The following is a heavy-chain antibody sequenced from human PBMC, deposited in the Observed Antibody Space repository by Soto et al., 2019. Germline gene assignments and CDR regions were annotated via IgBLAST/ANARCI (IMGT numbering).Heavy chain of an antibody. CDR1: GFTFSDYY. CDR2: ISSSGNTI. CDR3: ASEYHPREY. V-gene: IGHV3-11*01. Sequence: GGSLRLSCAASGFTFSDYYMSWIRQAPGKGLDLVSYISSSGNTIKYADSLKGRFTISRDNAKNSLYLQMNSLRAEDTAVYYCASEYHPREYWGQGILVTVSS. J-gene: IGHJ4*02.